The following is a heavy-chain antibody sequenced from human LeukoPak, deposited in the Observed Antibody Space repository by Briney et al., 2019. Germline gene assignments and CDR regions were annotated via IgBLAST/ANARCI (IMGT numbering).Heavy chain of an antibody. CDR3: ASGLGWNYDYFDY. CDR1: GFTFSIYW. V-gene: IGHV3-7*01. Sequence: GGSLRLSCAASGFTFSIYWMSWVRQAPGKGLEWVANIKQDGSEKYYVDSVKGRFTISRDNAKNPLYLQMNSLRAEDTAVYYCASGLGWNYDYFDYWGQGTLVTVSS. J-gene: IGHJ4*02. CDR2: IKQDGSEK. D-gene: IGHD1-7*01.